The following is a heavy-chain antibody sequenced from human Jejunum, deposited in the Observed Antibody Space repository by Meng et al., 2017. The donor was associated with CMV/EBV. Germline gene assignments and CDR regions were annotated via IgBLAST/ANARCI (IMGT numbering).Heavy chain of an antibody. CDR1: GFNFSNYG. V-gene: IGHV3-30*02. D-gene: IGHD3-22*01. CDR3: AKDGGYYDSSV. Sequence: VQLGEVGGGGVQPWGSLLLSCAASGFNFSNYGMHWVRQAPGKGLEWVAFIHYDGTTKYYADSVKGRFTISRDNSKNTLYLQMNSLRAEDTAVYYCAKDGGYYDSSVWGQGTLVTVSS. CDR2: IHYDGTTK. J-gene: IGHJ4*02.